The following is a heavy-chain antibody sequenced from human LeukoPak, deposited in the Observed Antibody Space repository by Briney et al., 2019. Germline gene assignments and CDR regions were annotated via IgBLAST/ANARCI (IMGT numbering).Heavy chain of an antibody. D-gene: IGHD5-12*01. CDR1: GGTFSSYA. CDR2: IIPILGIA. CDR3: ARERMATITSPVTNDY. J-gene: IGHJ4*02. V-gene: IGHV1-69*04. Sequence: SVKVSCKASGGTFSSYAISWVRQAPGQGLEWMGRIIPILGIANYAQKFQGRVTTTADKSTSTAYMELSSLRSEDTAVYYCARERMATITSPVTNDYWGQGTLVTVSS.